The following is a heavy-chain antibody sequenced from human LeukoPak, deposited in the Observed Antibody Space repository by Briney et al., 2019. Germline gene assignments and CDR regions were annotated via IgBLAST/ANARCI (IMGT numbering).Heavy chain of an antibody. Sequence: TGGSLRLSCIASGFTFSTDTMSWVRQAPGKGLEWVSVISGGGGNTYYADSVKGRFTISRDNPKNSLYLQMNSLRAEDTAVYYCASCPFCGMDDWGQGTLVTVSS. CDR2: ISGGGGNT. D-gene: IGHD2-15*01. CDR1: GFTFSTDT. CDR3: ASCPFCGMDD. V-gene: IGHV3-23*01. J-gene: IGHJ6*02.